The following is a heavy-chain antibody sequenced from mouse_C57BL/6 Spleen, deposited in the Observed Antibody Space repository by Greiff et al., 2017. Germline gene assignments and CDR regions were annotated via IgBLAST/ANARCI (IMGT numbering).Heavy chain of an antibody. D-gene: IGHD3-2*02. CDR3: AREGSGYGY. CDR1: GFNIKDYY. Sequence: EVQLVESGAELVKPGASVKLSCTASGFNIKDYYMHWVKQRTEQGLEWIGRIDPEDGETKYDPKFQGKATITADTSSNTAYLPLSSLTSEDTDVYYCAREGSGYGYWGQGTTLTVSS. V-gene: IGHV14-2*01. CDR2: IDPEDGET. J-gene: IGHJ2*01.